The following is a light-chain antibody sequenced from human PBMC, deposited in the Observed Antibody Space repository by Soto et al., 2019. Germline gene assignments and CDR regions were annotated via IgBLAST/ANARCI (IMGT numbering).Light chain of an antibody. CDR3: SSYTSSSTLWV. CDR2: DVS. J-gene: IGLJ1*01. Sequence: QSALPQPASVSGSPGQSITISCTGTSSDVGGYNYVSWYQQHPGKAPKLMIYDVSNRPSGVSNRFSGSKSGNTASLTISGLQAEDEADYYCSSYTSSSTLWVFGTGTKRTVL. V-gene: IGLV2-14*01. CDR1: SSDVGGYNY.